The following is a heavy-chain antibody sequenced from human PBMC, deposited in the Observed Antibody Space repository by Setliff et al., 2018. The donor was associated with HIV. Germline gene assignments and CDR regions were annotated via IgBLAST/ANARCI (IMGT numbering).Heavy chain of an antibody. V-gene: IGHV1-69*13. CDR1: GGTLSTHT. J-gene: IGHJ6*02. Sequence: SVKVSCKASGGTLSTHTFAWVRQAPGQGLEWMGGIIPIFGITHYTQKFQDRVTITADEATNMVHMELRGLRSDDTAVYYCARNFGLSPSGKYYYYYGMDIWGQGTTVTVSS. D-gene: IGHD3-10*01. CDR3: ARNFGLSPSGKYYYYYGMDI. CDR2: IIPIFGIT.